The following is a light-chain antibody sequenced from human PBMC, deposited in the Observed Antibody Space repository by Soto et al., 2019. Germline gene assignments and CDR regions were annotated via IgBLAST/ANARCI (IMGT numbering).Light chain of an antibody. CDR3: QRYNTWPYT. CDR1: QSVSSN. CDR2: GAS. Sequence: EIVMTQSPATLSVSPGERATLSCRASQSVSSNLAWYQQKPGQAPRLLIYGASTRATGIPARFSGSGSGTDFTLTISSLQSEDFAVYYCQRYNTWPYTFGQGTKLEIK. V-gene: IGKV3-15*01. J-gene: IGKJ2*01.